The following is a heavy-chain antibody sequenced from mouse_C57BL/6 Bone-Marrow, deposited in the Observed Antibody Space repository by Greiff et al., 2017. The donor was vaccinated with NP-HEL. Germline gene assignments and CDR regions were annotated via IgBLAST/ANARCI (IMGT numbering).Heavy chain of an antibody. CDR1: GFSLTGYG. V-gene: IGHV2-6-7*01. D-gene: IGHD1-1*01. J-gene: IGHJ3*01. Sequence: VQVVESGPGLVAPSQSLSITCTVSGFSLTGYGVNWVRQPPGKGLEWLGMIWGDGSTDYNSALKSRLSISKDNSKSQVFLKMNSLQTDDTARYYCARIYYYGSAWFAYWGQGTLVTVSA. CDR3: ARIYYYGSAWFAY. CDR2: IWGDGST.